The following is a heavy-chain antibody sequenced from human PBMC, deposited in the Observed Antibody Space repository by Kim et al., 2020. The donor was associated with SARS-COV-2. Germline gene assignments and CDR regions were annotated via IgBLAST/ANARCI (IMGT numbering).Heavy chain of an antibody. Sequence: SAHSVKGRLSISRDNAKNSLYLQMSSLRAEDTAVYYCAGGRGVMAYGMDVWGQGTTVTVSS. V-gene: IGHV3-21*01. D-gene: IGHD3-10*01. CDR3: AGGRGVMAYGMDV. J-gene: IGHJ6*02.